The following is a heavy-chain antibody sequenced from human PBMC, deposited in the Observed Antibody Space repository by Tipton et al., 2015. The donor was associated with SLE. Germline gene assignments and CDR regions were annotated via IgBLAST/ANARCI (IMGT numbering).Heavy chain of an antibody. CDR2: IYYSGST. Sequence: TLSLTCTVSGGSISSYYWSWIRQPPGKGLEWIGYIYYSGSTTYNPSLKSRVTISVDTSKNQFSLKLSSVTAADTAVYYCARHVDGGSYFLSGMDVWGQGTTVTVSS. D-gene: IGHD1-26*01. V-gene: IGHV4-59*08. J-gene: IGHJ6*02. CDR1: GGSISSYY. CDR3: ARHVDGGSYFLSGMDV.